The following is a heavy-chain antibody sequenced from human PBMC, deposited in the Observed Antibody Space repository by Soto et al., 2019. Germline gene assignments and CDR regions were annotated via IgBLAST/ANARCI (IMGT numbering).Heavy chain of an antibody. CDR1: GFTFTNYG. Sequence: QLQLVQSGSEVKKPGASVKVSCKTSGFTFTNYGFTWVRQAPGQGLEWMGGIVPRFGSPNYAQKFGGRVTISADTSTSTVYMEVSSLRFDDTAVYFCARDRIQLRLGKYSFNGMDVWGQGTTITVSS. V-gene: IGHV1-69*06. CDR2: IVPRFGSP. J-gene: IGHJ6*02. D-gene: IGHD3-16*01. CDR3: ARDRIQLRLGKYSFNGMDV.